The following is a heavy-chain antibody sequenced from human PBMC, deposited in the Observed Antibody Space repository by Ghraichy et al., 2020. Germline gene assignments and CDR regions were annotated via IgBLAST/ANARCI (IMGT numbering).Heavy chain of an antibody. CDR2: IKHDGSGA. CDR1: AFTFSSYW. D-gene: IGHD3-22*01. V-gene: IGHV3-7*03. J-gene: IGHJ4*02. Sequence: GGSLRLSCAASAFTFSSYWMSWVRQAPGKGLEWVANIKHDGSGAYYVDSVKGRFTISRDNANKSLYLQMNSLRAEDTAIYYCARYDSSAYYQEHFDYWGQGTLVTASS. CDR3: ARYDSSAYYQEHFDY.